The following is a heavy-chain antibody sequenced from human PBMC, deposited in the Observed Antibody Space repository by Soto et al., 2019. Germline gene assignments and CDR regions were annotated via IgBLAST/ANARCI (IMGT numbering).Heavy chain of an antibody. CDR3: ARVSGYSSSSSPGSYYYYGMDV. Sequence: PSETLSLTCTVSGGSISSGDYYWSWIRQPPGKGLEWIGYIYYSGSTYHNPSLKSRVTISVDTSKNQFSLKLSSVTAADTAVYYCARVSGYSSSSSPGSYYYYGMDVWGQGTTVTVSS. CDR1: GGSISSGDYY. D-gene: IGHD6-6*01. CDR2: IYYSGST. V-gene: IGHV4-30-4*01. J-gene: IGHJ6*02.